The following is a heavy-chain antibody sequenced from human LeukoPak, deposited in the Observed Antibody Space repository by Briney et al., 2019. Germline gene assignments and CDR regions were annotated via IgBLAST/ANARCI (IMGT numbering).Heavy chain of an antibody. CDR2: INHSGST. V-gene: IGHV4-34*01. J-gene: IGHJ4*02. CDR3: ARMGVGWYSSGSTHSGYFDY. CDR1: GGSFSGYY. Sequence: PSETPSLTCAVYGGSFSGYYWSWIRQPPGKGLEWIGEINHSGSTNYNPSLKSRVTISVDTSKNQFSLRLSSVTAADTAVYYCARMGVGWYSSGSTHSGYFDYWGQGTLVTVSS. D-gene: IGHD6-19*01.